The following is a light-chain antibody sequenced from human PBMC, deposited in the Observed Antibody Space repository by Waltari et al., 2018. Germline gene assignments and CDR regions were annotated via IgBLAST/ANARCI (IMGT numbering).Light chain of an antibody. Sequence: EIVMTQSPATLSVSPGERATLSCRASQRVSSNFAWYQQRAGQAPRLLIYGASTRATGVPARFSASGSGTEFILTISSLQSEDFAVYYCQQYDNWPLTFGGGTKVEIK. CDR3: QQYDNWPLT. V-gene: IGKV3-15*01. J-gene: IGKJ4*01. CDR2: GAS. CDR1: QRVSSN.